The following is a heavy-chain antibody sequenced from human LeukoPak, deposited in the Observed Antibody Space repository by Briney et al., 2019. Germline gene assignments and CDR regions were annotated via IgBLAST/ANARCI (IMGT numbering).Heavy chain of an antibody. Sequence: PSETLPLTCTVSGGSISSYYWSWIRQPPGKGLEWIGYIYYSGSTNYNPSLKSRVTISVDTSKNQFSLKLSSVTAADTAVYYCARRPTYDSSGYYLDDAFDIWGQGTMVTVSS. CDR3: ARRPTYDSSGYYLDDAFDI. CDR2: IYYSGST. J-gene: IGHJ3*02. D-gene: IGHD3-22*01. V-gene: IGHV4-59*01. CDR1: GGSISSYY.